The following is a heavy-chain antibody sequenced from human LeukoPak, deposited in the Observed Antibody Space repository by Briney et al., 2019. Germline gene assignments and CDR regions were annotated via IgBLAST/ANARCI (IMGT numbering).Heavy chain of an antibody. CDR1: GFTVSTNY. Sequence: GGSLRLSCAASGFTVSTNYMSWVRQAPGKGLEWVSAISGSGGSTYYADSVKGRFTISRDNSKNTLYLQMNSLRAEDTAVYYCAPDSSSWYPSGGWFDPWGQGTLVTVSS. CDR2: ISGSGGST. J-gene: IGHJ5*02. D-gene: IGHD6-13*01. V-gene: IGHV3-23*01. CDR3: APDSSSWYPSGGWFDP.